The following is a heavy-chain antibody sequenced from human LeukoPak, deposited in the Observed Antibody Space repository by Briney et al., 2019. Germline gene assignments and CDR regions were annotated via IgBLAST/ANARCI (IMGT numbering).Heavy chain of an antibody. V-gene: IGHV4-34*01. CDR3: ARGNGNEDYFDY. D-gene: IGHD2-8*01. CDR1: GGSFSGYY. J-gene: IGHJ4*02. CDR2: INHSGST. Sequence: PSETLSLTCAVYGGSFSGYYWSWIRQPPGKGLEWIGEINHSGSTNYNPSLKSRVTISVDTSKNQFSLKLSSVTAADTAVYYCARGNGNEDYFDYWGQGTLVTVSS.